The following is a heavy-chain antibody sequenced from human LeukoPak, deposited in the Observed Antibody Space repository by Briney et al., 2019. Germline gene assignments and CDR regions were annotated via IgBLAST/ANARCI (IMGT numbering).Heavy chain of an antibody. Sequence: GASVKVSCKASGYTFTSYDINWVRQATGQGLEWMGWMNPNSGNTGYAQNFQGRVTMTSNTSISTAYMELSSLTYEDTAVYYCARKMGVSLFGAGHSHGYGMGLFGYWGQGTPVTVSS. CDR3: ARKMGVSLFGAGHSHGYGMGLFGY. V-gene: IGHV1-8*01. CDR1: GYTFTSYD. D-gene: IGHD5-18*01. J-gene: IGHJ4*02. CDR2: MNPNSGNT.